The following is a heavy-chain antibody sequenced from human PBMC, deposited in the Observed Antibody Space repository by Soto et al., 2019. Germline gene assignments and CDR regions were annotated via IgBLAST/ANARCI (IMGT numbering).Heavy chain of an antibody. CDR1: GFTFSSYG. Sequence: GGSLRLSCAASGFTFSSYGMHWVRQAPGKGLEWVAVISYDGSNKYYADSVKGRFTISRDNSKNTLYLQMNSLRAEDTAVYYCAKDRIAVAGTLLDYWGQGTMVTVSS. V-gene: IGHV3-30*18. CDR2: ISYDGSNK. CDR3: AKDRIAVAGTLLDY. J-gene: IGHJ4*02. D-gene: IGHD6-19*01.